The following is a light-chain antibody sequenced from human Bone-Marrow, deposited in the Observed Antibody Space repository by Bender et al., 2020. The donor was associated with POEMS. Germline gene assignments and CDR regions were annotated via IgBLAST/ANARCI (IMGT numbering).Light chain of an antibody. CDR2: EDS. Sequence: QSALTQPASVSGSPGQSITISCTGTSSDVGRYNLVSWYQQHPGKAPKLMIYEDSKRPSGVSNRFSGSKSGNTASLTISGLQAEDEADYYCCSYADSSTWVFGGGTKLTVL. CDR1: SSDVGRYNL. V-gene: IGLV2-23*01. CDR3: CSYADSSTWV. J-gene: IGLJ3*02.